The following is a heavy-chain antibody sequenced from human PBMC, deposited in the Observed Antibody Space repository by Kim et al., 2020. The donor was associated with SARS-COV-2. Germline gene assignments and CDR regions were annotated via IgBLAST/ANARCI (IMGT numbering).Heavy chain of an antibody. V-gene: IGHV3-43D*03. CDR3: AKAKRQLVRTDYFDN. J-gene: IGHJ4*02. D-gene: IGHD2-2*01. Sequence: ADSVKGRFTVSRDNSKNTLYLQMNRLRPEDTALYFCAKAKRQLVRTDYFDNWGRGTLVTVSS.